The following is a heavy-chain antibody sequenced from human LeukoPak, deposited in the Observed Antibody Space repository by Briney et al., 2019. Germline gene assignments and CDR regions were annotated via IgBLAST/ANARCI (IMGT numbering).Heavy chain of an antibody. Sequence: SETLSLTCTVSRGSVSSGSYYWSWLRQPPGKGLEWIGHIHNTEHTNYNPSLKSRVAISVDTSKNQFSLKLSSVTAADTAVYFCASVYYNINYYHPIDFWGQGALVTVSS. CDR3: ASVYYNINYYHPIDF. CDR1: RGSVSSGSYY. V-gene: IGHV4-61*01. D-gene: IGHD3-10*01. J-gene: IGHJ4*02. CDR2: IHNTEHT.